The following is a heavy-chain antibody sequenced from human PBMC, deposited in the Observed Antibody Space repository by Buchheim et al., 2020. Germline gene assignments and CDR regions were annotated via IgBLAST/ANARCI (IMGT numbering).Heavy chain of an antibody. Sequence: QVQLVESGGGVVQPGRSLRLSCVASGFTFSSYAMHWVRQAPGKGLEWVAVISYDGSNKYYADSVKGRFTISRDNSQNTLYLQMNSLRAEDTAVYYCARAYYSGSYYYGMDVWGQGTT. CDR3: ARAYYSGSYYYGMDV. D-gene: IGHD1-26*01. CDR1: GFTFSSYA. J-gene: IGHJ6*02. V-gene: IGHV3-30*01. CDR2: ISYDGSNK.